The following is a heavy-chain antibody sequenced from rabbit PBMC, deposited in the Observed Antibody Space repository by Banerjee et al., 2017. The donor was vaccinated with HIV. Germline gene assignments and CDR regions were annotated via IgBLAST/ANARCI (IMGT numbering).Heavy chain of an antibody. CDR3: AGGYGTYDRYGMDL. D-gene: IGHD6-1*01. CDR2: IGTGSGNT. Sequence: WIGYIGTGSGNTYYANWAKGRFTISKTSSTTVTLQMTSLTAADTATYFCAGGYGTYDRYGMDLWGQGTLVTVS. J-gene: IGHJ6*01. V-gene: IGHV1S40*01.